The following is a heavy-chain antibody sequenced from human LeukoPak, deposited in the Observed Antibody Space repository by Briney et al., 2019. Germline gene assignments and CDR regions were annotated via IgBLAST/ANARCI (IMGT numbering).Heavy chain of an antibody. D-gene: IGHD3-22*01. CDR1: GFTFSSYA. CDR3: AKASNYYDSSGYETDAFDI. Sequence: GGSLRLSCAASGFTFSSYAMSWVRQAPGKGLEWVSAISGSGGSTYYADSVKGRFTISRDNSNNTLYLQMNSLRAEDTAVYYCAKASNYYDSSGYETDAFDIWGQGTMVTVSS. V-gene: IGHV3-23*01. CDR2: ISGSGGST. J-gene: IGHJ3*02.